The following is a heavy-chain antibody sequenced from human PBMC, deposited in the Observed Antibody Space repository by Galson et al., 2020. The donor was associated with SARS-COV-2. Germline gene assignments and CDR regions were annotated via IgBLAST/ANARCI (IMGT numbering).Heavy chain of an antibody. J-gene: IGHJ4*02. Sequence: SQNLSLTCTVSGYSISSGYYWGWIRQPPGKGLEWTGSIYHSGSTYYNPSLKSRVTISVDTSKNQFSLKLSSVTAADTAVYYCAREGYSSSWYNGAFDYWCQGTLVTVSS. D-gene: IGHD6-13*01. CDR2: IYHSGST. V-gene: IGHV4-38-2*02. CDR3: AREGYSSSWYNGAFDY. CDR1: GYSISSGYY.